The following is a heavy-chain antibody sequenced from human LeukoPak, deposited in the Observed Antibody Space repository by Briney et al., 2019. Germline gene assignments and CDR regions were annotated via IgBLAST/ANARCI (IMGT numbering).Heavy chain of an antibody. CDR2: ISSSSSYI. V-gene: IGHV3-21*01. CDR1: GLTFSSYS. J-gene: IGHJ6*02. Sequence: GGSLRLPCAASGLTFSSYSMNWVRQAPGKGLEWVSSISSSSSYIYYADSVKGRFTISRDNAKNSLYLQMNSLRAEDTAVYYCARAEMVRLGYYYGMDVWGQGTTVTVSS. CDR3: ARAEMVRLGYYYGMDV. D-gene: IGHD3-10*01.